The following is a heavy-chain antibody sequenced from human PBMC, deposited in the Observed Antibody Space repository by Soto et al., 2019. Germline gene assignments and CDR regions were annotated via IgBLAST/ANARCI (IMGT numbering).Heavy chain of an antibody. J-gene: IGHJ4*02. V-gene: IGHV4-39*01. D-gene: IGHD3-9*01. CDR2: IYYSGST. Sequence: QLQLQESGPGLVKPSETLSLTCTVSGGSISSSSYYWGWIRQPPGKGLEWIGSIYYSGSTYYNPSLKSRVTISVDTSKNQFSLKLSSVTAADTAVYYCARHWELRYFDWLTSYYFDYWGQGTLVTVSS. CDR1: GGSISSSSYY. CDR3: ARHWELRYFDWLTSYYFDY.